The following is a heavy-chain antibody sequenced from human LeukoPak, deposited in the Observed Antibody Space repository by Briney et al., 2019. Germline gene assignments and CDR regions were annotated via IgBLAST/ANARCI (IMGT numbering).Heavy chain of an antibody. D-gene: IGHD2-8*02. Sequence: GGSLRLSCAASGYTFSSYAIHWVRQSPAKGLEWVANIHQDGVDKDYVDSVAGRFTISRDNAKNSVYLEMNNLRVEDTAVYYCARDSTGWQANAYDVWGQGTMVTVSS. CDR3: ARDSTGWQANAYDV. CDR1: GYTFSSYA. CDR2: IHQDGVDK. V-gene: IGHV3-7*01. J-gene: IGHJ3*01.